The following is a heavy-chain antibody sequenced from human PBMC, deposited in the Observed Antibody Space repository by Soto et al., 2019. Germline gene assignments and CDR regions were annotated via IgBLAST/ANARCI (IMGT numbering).Heavy chain of an antibody. CDR3: ARDLGDLRYSDWLLTPYYYYGMDV. CDR2: ISAYNGNT. CDR1: GYTFTSYG. D-gene: IGHD3-9*01. J-gene: IGHJ6*02. V-gene: IGHV1-18*01. Sequence: ASVKVSCKASGYTFTSYGISWVRQAPGQGLEWMGWISAYNGNTNYAQKLQGRVTMTTDTSTSTAYMELRSLRSDDTAVYYCARDLGDLRYSDWLLTPYYYYGMDVWGQGTKVTVYS.